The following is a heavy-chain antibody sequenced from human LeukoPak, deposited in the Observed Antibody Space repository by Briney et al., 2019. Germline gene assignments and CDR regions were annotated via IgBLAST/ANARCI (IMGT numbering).Heavy chain of an antibody. CDR2: INPNSGDT. J-gene: IGHJ4*02. V-gene: IGHV1-2*02. Sequence: ASVTVSCKASVYTFTSYYIHWVRQAPRQGLEWMGWINPNSGDTKYAQNFQGRVTMTRDTSISTAYMELSSLRSVDTAVYYCARSKSSDYGDRYYFDSWGQGTLVTVSS. D-gene: IGHD4-17*01. CDR3: ARSKSSDYGDRYYFDS. CDR1: VYTFTSYY.